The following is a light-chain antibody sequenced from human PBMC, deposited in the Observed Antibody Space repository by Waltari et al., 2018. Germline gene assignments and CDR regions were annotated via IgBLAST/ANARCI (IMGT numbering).Light chain of an antibody. J-gene: IGLJ3*02. CDR3: QAWDSSFWV. Sequence: SYELTQPPSVSVSPGQTASITCSGAKLGDKYACWYHQKPGQSPVLVIYQDSKRPSGIPERFSGSNSGNTATLTISGTQAMDEADYYCQAWDSSFWVFGGGTKLTVL. V-gene: IGLV3-1*01. CDR1: KLGDKY. CDR2: QDS.